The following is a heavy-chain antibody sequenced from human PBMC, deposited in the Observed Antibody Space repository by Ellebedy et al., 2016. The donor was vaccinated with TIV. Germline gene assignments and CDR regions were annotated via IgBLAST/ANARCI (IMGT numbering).Heavy chain of an antibody. CDR1: GFTFSSRR. D-gene: IGHD2/OR15-2a*01. V-gene: IGHV3-21*06. J-gene: IGHJ4*02. Sequence: LSLTCAASGFTFSSRRMNWLRQAPGKGLEWVSSISGNPQFLEYTDSVRGRFTISRDNAKNVLYLQMDSLRAEDTAVYYCATDRGEAGLLSFFDYWGQGTLVTVST. CDR2: ISGNPQFL. CDR3: ATDRGEAGLLSFFDY.